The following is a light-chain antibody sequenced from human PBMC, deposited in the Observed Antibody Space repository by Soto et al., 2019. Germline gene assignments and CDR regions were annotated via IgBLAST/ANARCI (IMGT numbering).Light chain of an antibody. CDR1: QSISNH. J-gene: IGKJ1*01. Sequence: DIQMTQSPSSLSASVGDRVTITCRASQSISNHLNWYQQKPGKAPNLLIYVASTLQSGVPSRFSGSGSGTDFTLTISSLQPEDFATYYCQQSYTMPRTFGQGTKVDIK. CDR3: QQSYTMPRT. CDR2: VAS. V-gene: IGKV1-39*01.